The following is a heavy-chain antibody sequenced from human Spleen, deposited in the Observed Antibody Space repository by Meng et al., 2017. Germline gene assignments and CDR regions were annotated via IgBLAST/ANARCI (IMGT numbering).Heavy chain of an antibody. J-gene: IGHJ3*02. D-gene: IGHD3-9*01. Sequence: GSLRLSCAASGFTFSNAWMTWVRQAPGKGLEWIGYIYYSGSTNYNPSLKSRVTISVDTSKNQFSLKLSSVTAADTAVYYCARDNTSPSYYDILTGYYHDAFDIWGQGTMVTVSS. CDR3: ARDNTSPSYYDILTGYYHDAFDI. CDR2: IYYSGST. V-gene: IGHV4-59*01. CDR1: GFTFSNAW.